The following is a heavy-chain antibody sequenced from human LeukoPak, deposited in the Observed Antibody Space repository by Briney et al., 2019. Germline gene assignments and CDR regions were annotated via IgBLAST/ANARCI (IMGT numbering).Heavy chain of an antibody. CDR3: ATWPGGWYGEDS. CDR1: GFTVSSSF. J-gene: IGHJ4*02. D-gene: IGHD6-19*01. CDR2: IYGGGST. Sequence: GGSLRLSCAASGFTVSSSFMSWVRQAPGKGLEWVSVIYGGGSTYYADSVKGRFTISRDTSKNMLYLQMNSLRAEDTAVYYCATWPGGWYGEDSWGQGTLVTVSS. V-gene: IGHV3-53*01.